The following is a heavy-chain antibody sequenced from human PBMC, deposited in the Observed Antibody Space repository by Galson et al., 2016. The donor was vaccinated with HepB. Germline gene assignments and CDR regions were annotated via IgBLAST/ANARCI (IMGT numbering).Heavy chain of an antibody. CDR2: IKEDGSKT. CDR3: ATYKIYYCMDV. J-gene: IGHJ6*03. Sequence: SLRLSCAASGFTFSSYWMTWVRQAPGKGLEWVAYIKEDGSKTDYVDSVKGRFTTSRDNARNSLYLQMNSLRDEDTAVYYCATYKIYYCMDVWGKGTTVTVSS. V-gene: IGHV3-7*01. D-gene: IGHD1-14*01. CDR1: GFTFSSYW.